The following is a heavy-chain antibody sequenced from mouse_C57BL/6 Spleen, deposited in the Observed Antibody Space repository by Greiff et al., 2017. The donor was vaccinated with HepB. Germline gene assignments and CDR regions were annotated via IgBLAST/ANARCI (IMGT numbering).Heavy chain of an antibody. CDR1: GFTFSSYT. CDR3: ARHYYGSSPSYWYFDV. J-gene: IGHJ1*03. D-gene: IGHD1-1*01. CDR2: ISGGGGNT. V-gene: IGHV5-9*01. Sequence: EVKLMESGGGLVKPGGSLKLSCAASGFTFSSYTMSWVRQTPEKRLEWVATISGGGGNTYYPDSVKGRFTISRDNAKNTLYLQMSSLRSEDTALYYCARHYYGSSPSYWYFDVWGTGTTVTVSS.